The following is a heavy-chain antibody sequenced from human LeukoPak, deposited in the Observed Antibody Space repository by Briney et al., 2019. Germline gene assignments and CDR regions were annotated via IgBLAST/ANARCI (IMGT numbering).Heavy chain of an antibody. CDR2: IYTSGST. V-gene: IGHV4-4*07. Sequence: PSETLSLTCTVSGGSISSYYWSWIRQPAGKGLEWIGRIYTSGSTNYNPSLKSRVTMSVDTSKNQFSLELSSVTAADTAVYYCARAAGEVVTANYYYYYGMDVWGQGTTVTVSS. D-gene: IGHD2-21*02. CDR1: GGSISSYY. J-gene: IGHJ6*02. CDR3: ARAAGEVVTANYYYYYGMDV.